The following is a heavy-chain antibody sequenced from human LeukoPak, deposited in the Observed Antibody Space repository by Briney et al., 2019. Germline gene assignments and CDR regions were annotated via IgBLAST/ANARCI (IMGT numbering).Heavy chain of an antibody. Sequence: PSETLSLTCTVSGGSISSYYWSWIRQPPGEGLEWIGYIYYSGSTNYNPSLKSRVTISVDTSKNQFSLKLSSVTAADTAVYYCAREGNYDILTGYLGKYFDYWGQGTLVTVSS. D-gene: IGHD3-9*01. CDR3: AREGNYDILTGYLGKYFDY. CDR2: IYYSGST. J-gene: IGHJ4*02. CDR1: GGSISSYY. V-gene: IGHV4-59*01.